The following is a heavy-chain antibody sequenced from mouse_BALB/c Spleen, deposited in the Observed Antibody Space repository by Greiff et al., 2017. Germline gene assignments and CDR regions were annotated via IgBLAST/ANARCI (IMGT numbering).Heavy chain of an antibody. CDR2: IWSGGST. CDR3: DRNYYRYAMDY. J-gene: IGHJ4*01. CDR1: GFSLTSYG. D-gene: IGHD2-12*01. V-gene: IGHV2-2*02. Sequence: QVQLKESGPGLVQPSQSLSITCTASGFSLTSYGVHWVRQSPGKGLEWLGVIWSGGSTDYNAAFISRLSISKDNSKSQVFFKMNRLQANDTAIYYCDRNYYRYAMDYWGQGTSVTVSS.